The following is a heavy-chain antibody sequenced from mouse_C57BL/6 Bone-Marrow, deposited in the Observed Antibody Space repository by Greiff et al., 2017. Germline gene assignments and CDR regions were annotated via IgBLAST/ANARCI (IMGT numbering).Heavy chain of an antibody. Sequence: QVQLQQPGPELVKPGASVKISCKASGYAFSSSWMNWVKQRPGKGLEWIGRIYPGDGDTNYNGKFKGKATLTADKSSSTAYMQLSSLTSEDSAVYFCARDLGYYYGSSYDYWGQGTTLTVSS. CDR2: IYPGDGDT. CDR1: GYAFSSSW. CDR3: ARDLGYYYGSSYDY. D-gene: IGHD1-1*01. J-gene: IGHJ2*01. V-gene: IGHV1-82*01.